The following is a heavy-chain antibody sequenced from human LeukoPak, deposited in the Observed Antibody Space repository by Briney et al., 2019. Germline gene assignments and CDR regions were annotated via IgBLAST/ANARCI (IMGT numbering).Heavy chain of an antibody. CDR3: APSKYSGYLDY. V-gene: IGHV3-74*01. D-gene: IGHD5-12*01. CDR2: INTDGSST. CDR1: GFTFSSYW. Sequence: RPGGSLRLSCAASGFTFSSYWMHWVRKAPGKGLVWLSRINTDGSSTNYADSVKGRFTISRDNAKNTLYLEMNSLRAEDTAVYYCAPSKYSGYLDYWGQGTLVTASS. J-gene: IGHJ4*02.